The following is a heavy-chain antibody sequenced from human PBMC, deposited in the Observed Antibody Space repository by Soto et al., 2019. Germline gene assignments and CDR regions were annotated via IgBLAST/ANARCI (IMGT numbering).Heavy chain of an antibody. CDR1: GGSLSGYY. V-gene: IGHV4-59*01. D-gene: IGHD2-2*01. CDR3: AIDLSGTRKERAFDD. J-gene: IGHJ4*02. Sequence: TLSLTCSFSGGSLSGYYWSWIRQPLGKGLEWIGYVYYSGSTNYNPALKIRDTISVDTAKRQFSLKLSSVTAADTAIYYCAIDLSGTRKERAFDDWGQGPLVTV. CDR2: VYYSGST.